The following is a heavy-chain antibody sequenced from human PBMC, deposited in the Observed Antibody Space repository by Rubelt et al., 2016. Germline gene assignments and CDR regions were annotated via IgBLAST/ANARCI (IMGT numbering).Heavy chain of an antibody. Sequence: GSLRLSCAASGFTFSSYAMTWVRQAPGKGLEWVSTITDDGDFTYYADSVKGRFTISRDSSKNTLYLQMNSLRAEDTAVYYCAIGPMNGPAWGQGTLVTVSS. CDR2: ITDDGDFT. CDR1: GFTFSSYA. V-gene: IGHV3-23*01. J-gene: IGHJ5*02. D-gene: IGHD2-8*01. CDR3: AIGPMNGPA.